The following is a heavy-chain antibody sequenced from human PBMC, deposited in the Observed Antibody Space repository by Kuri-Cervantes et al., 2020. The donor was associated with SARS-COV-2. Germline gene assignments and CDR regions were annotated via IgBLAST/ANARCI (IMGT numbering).Heavy chain of an antibody. V-gene: IGHV3-11*04. CDR1: GFTFSDYY. J-gene: IGHJ3*02. CDR3: ARDRSTVVTPDAFDI. D-gene: IGHD4-23*01. Sequence: GGSLRLSCAASGFTFSDYYMSWIRQAPGKGLEWVSYISSSGSTIYYADSVKGRFTISRDNAKNSLYLQMNSLRAEDTAVYYCARDRSTVVTPDAFDIWGQGTMVTVSS. CDR2: ISSSGSTI.